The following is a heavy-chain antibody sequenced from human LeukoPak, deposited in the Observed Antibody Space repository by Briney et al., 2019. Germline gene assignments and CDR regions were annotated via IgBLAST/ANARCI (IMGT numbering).Heavy chain of an antibody. D-gene: IGHD2-2*01. J-gene: IGHJ5*02. Sequence: SETLSLTCTVSGGSISSYYWSWVRQPPGKGLEWIGYIYYSGSTNYNPSLKSRVTISVDTSKNQFSLKLSSVTAADTAVYYCARLGSSTSLLYWFDPWGQGTLVTVSS. CDR3: ARLGSSTSLLYWFDP. CDR1: GGSISSYY. V-gene: IGHV4-59*08. CDR2: IYYSGST.